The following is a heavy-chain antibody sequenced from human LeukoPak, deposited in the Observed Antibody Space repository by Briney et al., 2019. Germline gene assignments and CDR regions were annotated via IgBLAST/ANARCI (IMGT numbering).Heavy chain of an antibody. V-gene: IGHV3-23*01. CDR3: TKDPNGDYIGAFDP. CDR1: GFSFSSFA. J-gene: IGHJ5*02. Sequence: GGSLRLSCAASGFSFSSFAMTWVRQAPGKGLEWVSSITGGHYATYNADSVKGRFTISRDNAKNTLYLQMNSLRADDTAIYYCTKDPNGDYIGAFDPWGQGTLVTVSS. CDR2: ITGGHYAT. D-gene: IGHD4-17*01.